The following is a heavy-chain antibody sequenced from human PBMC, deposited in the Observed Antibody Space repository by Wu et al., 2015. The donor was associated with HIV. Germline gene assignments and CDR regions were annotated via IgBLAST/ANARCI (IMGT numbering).Heavy chain of an antibody. CDR2: IIPIFGTA. Sequence: QVQLVQSGAEVKKPGSSVKVSCKASGGTFSSYAISWVRQAPGQGLEWMGGIIPIFGTANYAQKFQGRVTITTDESTSTAYMELSSLRSEDTAVYYCASSGMRSGYYYFDYWGQGTLVTVSS. CDR1: GGTFSSYA. V-gene: IGHV1-69*05. CDR3: ASSGMRSGYYYFDY. D-gene: IGHD5-12*01. J-gene: IGHJ4*02.